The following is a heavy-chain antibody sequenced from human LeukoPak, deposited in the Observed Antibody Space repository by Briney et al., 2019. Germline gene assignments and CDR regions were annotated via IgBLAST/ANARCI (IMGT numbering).Heavy chain of an antibody. Sequence: ASVRVSCKASGYTFTGYFMHWVRQAPGQGLDWMGWINPNTSGTKYAQKFQGRVTMTRDTSIGTAYMELSTVTSDDTAVYFCARVHATGYFSLDLGYWGQGTLVTVSS. D-gene: IGHD3-9*01. CDR2: INPNTSGT. CDR3: ARVHATGYFSLDLGY. V-gene: IGHV1-2*02. J-gene: IGHJ4*02. CDR1: GYTFTGYF.